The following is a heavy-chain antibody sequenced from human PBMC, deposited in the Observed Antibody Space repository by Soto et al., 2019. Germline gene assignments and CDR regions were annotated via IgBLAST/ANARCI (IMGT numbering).Heavy chain of an antibody. J-gene: IGHJ4*02. D-gene: IGHD3-22*01. CDR3: AKSDSSGHL. Sequence: GGSLRLSCAGSGFTFSGYAMTWVRQAPGKGLEWVSVISTSGDRPDYADSVKGRFTISRDNSKNTLYLQMNSLRAEDTAVYYCAKSDSSGHLWGQGTLVTVSS. CDR1: GFTFSGYA. V-gene: IGHV3-23*01. CDR2: ISTSGDRP.